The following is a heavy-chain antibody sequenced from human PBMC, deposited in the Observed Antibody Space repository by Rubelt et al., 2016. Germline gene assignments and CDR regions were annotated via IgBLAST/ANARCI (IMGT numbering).Heavy chain of an antibody. D-gene: IGHD3-16*01. V-gene: IGHV3-23*01. CDR3: VRGGADLYYYGMDV. J-gene: IGHJ6*02. CDR1: GFTFSSYA. CDR2: ISGSGGST. Sequence: LEEGGGLVQPGGSLRLSCAASGFTFSSYAMSRVRQAPGKGLEWVSAISGSGGSTYYADSVKGRFTISRDNSKNTLFLQMSSLRVGDTAVYYCVRGGADLYYYGMDVWGQGTTVTVS.